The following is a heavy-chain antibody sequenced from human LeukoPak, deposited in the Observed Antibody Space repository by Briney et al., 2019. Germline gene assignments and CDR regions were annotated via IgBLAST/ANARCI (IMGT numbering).Heavy chain of an antibody. J-gene: IGHJ4*02. D-gene: IGHD2-2*02. V-gene: IGHV5-51*01. Sequence: GESLKISCKGSGYSFTSYWIGWVRQMPGKGLEWMGIIYPGDSDTRYSPSFQGQVTTSADKSISTAYLQWSSLKASDTAMYYCARHHSYCSSTSCYTGAFDYWGQGTLVTVSS. CDR3: ARHHSYCSSTSCYTGAFDY. CDR1: GYSFTSYW. CDR2: IYPGDSDT.